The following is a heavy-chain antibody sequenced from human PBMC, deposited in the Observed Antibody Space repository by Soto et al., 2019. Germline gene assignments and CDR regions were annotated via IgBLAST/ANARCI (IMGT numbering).Heavy chain of an antibody. CDR2: ISYDGSNK. D-gene: IGHD6-13*01. V-gene: IGHV3-30*18. Sequence: QVQLVESGGGVVQPGRSLRLSCAASGFTFSSYGMHWVRQAPGKGLEWVAVISYDGSNKYYADSVKGRFTISRDNSKNTLYLQMNSLRAEDTAVYYCAKAWIAAAGTGAFDIWGQGTMVTVSS. CDR3: AKAWIAAAGTGAFDI. J-gene: IGHJ3*02. CDR1: GFTFSSYG.